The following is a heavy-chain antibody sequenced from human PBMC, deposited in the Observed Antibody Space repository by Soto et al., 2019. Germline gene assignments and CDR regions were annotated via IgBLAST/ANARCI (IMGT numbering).Heavy chain of an antibody. Sequence: PSETLSLTCAVYGGSFSGYYWSWIRQPPGKGLEWIGEINHSGSTNYNPSLKSRVSISVDTSKNQFSLKLSSVTAADTAVYYCARARSFIAARPIDYWGQGTLVTVSS. J-gene: IGHJ4*02. CDR2: INHSGST. V-gene: IGHV4-34*01. D-gene: IGHD6-6*01. CDR1: GGSFSGYY. CDR3: ARARSFIAARPIDY.